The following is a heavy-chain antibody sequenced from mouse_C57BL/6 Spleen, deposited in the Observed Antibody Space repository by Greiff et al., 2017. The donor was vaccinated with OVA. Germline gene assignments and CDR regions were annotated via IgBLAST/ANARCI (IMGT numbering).Heavy chain of an antibody. Sequence: EVQLVESGGGLVKPGGSLKLSCAASGFTFSSYAMSWVRQTPEKRLEWVATISDGGSYTYYPDNVKGRFTISRDNAKNNLYLQMSHLKSEDTAMYYCARRYDSNYEGNYFDYWGQGTTLTVSS. D-gene: IGHD2-5*01. V-gene: IGHV5-4*01. CDR1: GFTFSSYA. CDR2: ISDGGSYT. J-gene: IGHJ2*01. CDR3: ARRYDSNYEGNYFDY.